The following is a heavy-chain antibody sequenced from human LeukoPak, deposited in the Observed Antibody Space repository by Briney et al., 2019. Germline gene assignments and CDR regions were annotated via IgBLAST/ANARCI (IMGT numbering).Heavy chain of an antibody. CDR1: GYTFTGYY. J-gene: IGHJ4*02. CDR2: INPKSGGT. D-gene: IGHD3-22*01. CDR3: ARTSYDRGGYYYFDY. V-gene: IGHV1-2*02. Sequence: GASVKVSCEASGYTFTGYYIHWVRQAPGQGLEWMGWINPKSGGTNSAQRFQGRVTMTRDTSISTVYMELSRLRSDDTAVYYCARTSYDRGGYYYFDYWGQGTLVTVSS.